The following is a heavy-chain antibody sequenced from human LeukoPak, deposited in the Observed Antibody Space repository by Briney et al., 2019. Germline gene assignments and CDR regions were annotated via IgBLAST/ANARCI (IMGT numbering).Heavy chain of an antibody. CDR3: ARDVEMAH. D-gene: IGHD5-24*01. Sequence: SGGSLRLSRAASGFTFSSYAMHWVRQAPGKGLEWVAVISYDGSNKYYADSVKGRFTISRDNSKNTLYLQMNSLRAEDTAVYYCARDVEMAHWGQGTLVTVSS. CDR1: GFTFSSYA. J-gene: IGHJ4*02. CDR2: ISYDGSNK. V-gene: IGHV3-30-3*01.